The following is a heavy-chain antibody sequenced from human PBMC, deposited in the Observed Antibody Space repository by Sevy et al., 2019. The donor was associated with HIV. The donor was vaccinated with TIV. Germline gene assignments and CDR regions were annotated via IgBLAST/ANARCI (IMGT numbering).Heavy chain of an antibody. CDR2: ISGSGGST. CDR3: AKIPRVYDSSGYYYFDY. CDR1: GFTFSSYA. Sequence: GGSLRLSCAASGFTFSSYAMSWVRQAPGKGLEWVSAISGSGGSTYYADSVKGRFTISRDNSKNTLYLQMNSLRAEETAVYYCAKIPRVYDSSGYYYFDYWGQGTLVTVSS. D-gene: IGHD3-22*01. V-gene: IGHV3-23*01. J-gene: IGHJ4*02.